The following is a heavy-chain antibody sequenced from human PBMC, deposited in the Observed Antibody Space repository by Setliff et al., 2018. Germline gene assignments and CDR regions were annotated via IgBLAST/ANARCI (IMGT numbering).Heavy chain of an antibody. J-gene: IGHJ6*04. CDR3: ARVPRLEWLLPTFDS. D-gene: IGHD3-3*01. Sequence: ASVKVSCKASGYTFTSYGISWVRQAPGQGLEWMGWISGYNGNTDYAQNLQGRVTMTIDTSTSTAYMELRSLRSDDTAVYYCARVPRLEWLLPTFDSWGKGTTVTVSS. V-gene: IGHV1-18*01. CDR1: GYTFTSYG. CDR2: ISGYNGNT.